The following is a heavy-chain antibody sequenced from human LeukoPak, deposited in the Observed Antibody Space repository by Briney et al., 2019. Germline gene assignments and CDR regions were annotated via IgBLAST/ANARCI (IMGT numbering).Heavy chain of an antibody. J-gene: IGHJ4*02. CDR3: ARPGAYCGGDCYFDY. V-gene: IGHV5-51*01. CDR1: GYSFTSYW. CDR2: IYPGDSDT. D-gene: IGHD2-21*02. Sequence: GESLKISCKGSGYSFTSYWIGWVRQMPGKGLEWMGIIYPGDSDTRYSPSFQGQVTISADKSISTAYLQWSSLKASDTAMYYCARPGAYCGGDCYFDYWGQGTLVTVSS.